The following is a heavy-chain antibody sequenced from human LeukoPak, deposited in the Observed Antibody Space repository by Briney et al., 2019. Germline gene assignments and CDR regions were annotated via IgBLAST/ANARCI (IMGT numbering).Heavy chain of an antibody. CDR3: ARYSSSWYFDY. V-gene: IGHV4-59*01. CDR2: IYYSGST. J-gene: IGHJ4*02. CDR1: GGSISSYY. Sequence: SETLSLTCTVSGGSISSYYWSWIRQPPGKGLEWIGYIYYSGSTNYNPSLKSRVTISVDTSKNQFSLKLSSVTAADTAVYYCARYSSSWYFDYWGQGTLVTVSS. D-gene: IGHD6-13*01.